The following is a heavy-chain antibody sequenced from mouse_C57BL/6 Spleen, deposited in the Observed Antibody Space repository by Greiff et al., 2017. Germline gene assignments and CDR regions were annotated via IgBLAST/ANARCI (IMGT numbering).Heavy chain of an antibody. CDR2: INPSTGGT. Sequence: EVQLQQSGPELVKPGASVKISCKASGYSFTGYYMNWVKQSPEKSLEWIGEINPSTGGTTYNQKFKAKATLTVDKSSSTAYMQLKSLTSEDSAVYYCARMNDYAHHWGQGTTLTVSS. CDR1: GYSFTGYY. V-gene: IGHV1-42*01. CDR3: ARMNDYAHH. J-gene: IGHJ2*01. D-gene: IGHD2-4*01.